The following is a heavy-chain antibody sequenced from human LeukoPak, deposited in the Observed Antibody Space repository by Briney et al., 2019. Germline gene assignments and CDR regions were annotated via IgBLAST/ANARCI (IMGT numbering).Heavy chain of an antibody. D-gene: IGHD1-26*01. V-gene: IGHV3-66*01. CDR1: GFTVNSND. J-gene: IGHJ5*02. CDR2: ISSDGRT. CDR3: AKEEARWEWFDP. Sequence: GGSLRLSCAASGFTVNSNDMSWVRQAPGKGLEWVSVISSDGRTYYADSVKGRFTISRDNSKNTLDLQMNSLRVEDTAVYYCAKEEARWEWFDPWGQGTLVTVSS.